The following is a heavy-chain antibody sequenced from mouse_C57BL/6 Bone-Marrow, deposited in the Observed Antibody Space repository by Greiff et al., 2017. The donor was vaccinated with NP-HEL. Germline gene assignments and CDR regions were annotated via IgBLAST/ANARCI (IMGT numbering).Heavy chain of an antibody. D-gene: IGHD2-4*01. J-gene: IGHJ3*01. Sequence: EVKLVESGGGLVKPGGSLKLSCAASGFTFSSYAMSWVRQTPEKRLEWVATISDGGSYTYYPDNVKGRFTISRDNAKNNLYLQMSQLKSEDTAMYYCARETSIYYDYDRAYWGQGTLVTVSA. CDR3: ARETSIYYDYDRAY. V-gene: IGHV5-4*01. CDR1: GFTFSSYA. CDR2: ISDGGSYT.